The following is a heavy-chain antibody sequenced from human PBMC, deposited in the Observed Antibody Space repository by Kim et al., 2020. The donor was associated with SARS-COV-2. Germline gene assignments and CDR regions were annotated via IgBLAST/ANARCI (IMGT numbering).Heavy chain of an antibody. D-gene: IGHD5-18*01. Sequence: YADSVKGRFTISRDNAKNSLYLQMNSLRAEDTAVYYCAGSPGGYFIWFDPWGQGTLVTVSS. V-gene: IGHV3-11*01. CDR3: AGSPGGYFIWFDP. J-gene: IGHJ5*02.